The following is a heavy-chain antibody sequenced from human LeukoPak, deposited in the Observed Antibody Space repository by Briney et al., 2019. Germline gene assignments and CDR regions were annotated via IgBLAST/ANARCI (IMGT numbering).Heavy chain of an antibody. CDR2: INHSGST. Sequence: SETLSLTCAVYGGSFSGYYWSWIRQPPGKGLKWIGEINHSGSTNYNPSLKSRVTISVDTSKNQFSLKLSSVTAADTAVYYCARHTYGDSQKNWFDPWGQGTLVTVSS. V-gene: IGHV4-34*01. CDR1: GGSFSGYY. J-gene: IGHJ5*02. CDR3: ARHTYGDSQKNWFDP. D-gene: IGHD4-17*01.